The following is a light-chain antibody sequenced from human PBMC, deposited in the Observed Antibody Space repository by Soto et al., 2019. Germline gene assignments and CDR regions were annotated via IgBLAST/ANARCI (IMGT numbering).Light chain of an antibody. V-gene: IGKV1-17*01. J-gene: IGKJ1*01. CDR3: QQYTNTNNPWM. Sequence: DIQMTQSPSTLSASVGDRVTITCRTSQPISEYLNWYQQKPGKAPSLLIYTSSNLQTGVPSRFSGSGSGTEFTLIISGLRPDDSATYYCQQYTNTNNPWMFGQGTKVDIK. CDR2: TSS. CDR1: QPISEY.